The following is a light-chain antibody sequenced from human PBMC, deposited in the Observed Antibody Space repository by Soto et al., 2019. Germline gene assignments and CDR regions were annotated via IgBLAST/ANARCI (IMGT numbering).Light chain of an antibody. V-gene: IGKV1-39*01. Sequence: DIQMTQSPPSLTASVGDTITITCRASQSISTYLDWYQVTPGKAPKVLIYAASTLQDGVPSRFSGSGSGTDFTLTINSLQPEDVATYYCYQNYNLPPWTFGQGTKVDIK. CDR2: AAS. J-gene: IGKJ1*01. CDR1: QSISTY. CDR3: YQNYNLPPWT.